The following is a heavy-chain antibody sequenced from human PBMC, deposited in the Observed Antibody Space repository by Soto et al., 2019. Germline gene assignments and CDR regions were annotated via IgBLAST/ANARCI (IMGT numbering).Heavy chain of an antibody. J-gene: IGHJ6*02. CDR1: GGTFSSYA. CDR3: ARDRGRHVRLFHGMDV. CDR2: IIPIFGTA. D-gene: IGHD1-26*01. V-gene: IGHV1-69*13. Sequence: GASVKVSCKASGGTFSSYAISWVRQAPGQGLEWMGGIIPIFGTANYAQKFQGRVTITADESTSTAYMELSSLRSEDTAVYLCARDRGRHVRLFHGMDVWGQGTPVTVSS.